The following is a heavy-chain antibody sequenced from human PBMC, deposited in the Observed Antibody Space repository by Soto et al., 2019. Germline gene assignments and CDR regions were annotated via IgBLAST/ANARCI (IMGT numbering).Heavy chain of an antibody. V-gene: IGHV4-59*01. CDR1: GGSISSYY. Sequence: KTSETLSLTCTVSGGSISSYYWSWIRQPPGKGLEWIGYIYYSGSTNYNPSLKSRVTISVDTSKNQFSLKLSSVTAADTAVYYCARSDTAMDLDYWGQGTLVTVSS. CDR2: IYYSGST. CDR3: ARSDTAMDLDY. D-gene: IGHD5-18*01. J-gene: IGHJ4*02.